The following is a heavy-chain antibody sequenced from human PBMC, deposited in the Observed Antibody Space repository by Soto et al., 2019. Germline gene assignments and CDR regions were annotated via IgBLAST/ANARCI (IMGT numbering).Heavy chain of an antibody. CDR3: AGGSGWTPEC. Sequence: DVQLVESGGGLVPPGGSLRLSCAASAFTCGTYYMSWVRQAPGKGLEWVANINQDGSEKHYVDSVKGRFTISRDSAKNSLCLEMNSLRAEDTAVYYCAGGSGWTPECWGQGTLVTVSS. CDR1: AFTCGTYY. D-gene: IGHD6-19*01. CDR2: INQDGSEK. J-gene: IGHJ4*02. V-gene: IGHV3-7*05.